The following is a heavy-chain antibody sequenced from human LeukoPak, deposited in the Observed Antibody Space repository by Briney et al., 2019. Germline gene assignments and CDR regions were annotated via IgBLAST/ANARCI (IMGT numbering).Heavy chain of an antibody. Sequence: GGSLRLSCVASGFTFSSNAMSWVCQAPGKGLEWVSGISGSGSNTYYADSLKGRFTISRDSSKNTLYLQMNRLTAEDTALYHCAKHRPAAWIQAHWGQGTLVTVSS. CDR2: ISGSGSNT. CDR3: AKHRPAAWIQAH. CDR1: GFTFSSNA. J-gene: IGHJ4*02. V-gene: IGHV3-23*01. D-gene: IGHD5-18*01.